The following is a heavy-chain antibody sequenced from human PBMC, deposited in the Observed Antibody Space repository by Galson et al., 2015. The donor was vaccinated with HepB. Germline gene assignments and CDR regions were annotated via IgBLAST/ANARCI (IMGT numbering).Heavy chain of an antibody. CDR2: INPNSGGT. D-gene: IGHD2-8*01. V-gene: IGHV1-2*02. Sequence: SVKVSCKASGYTFTDYHMHWVRQAPGQGLEWMGWINPNSGGTNYAQKFQGRVTMTRDTSISTAYIELSRLRSDDTAVYYCATGYCTNGVCHIFDYWGQGTLVTVSS. J-gene: IGHJ4*02. CDR1: GYTFTDYH. CDR3: ATGYCTNGVCHIFDY.